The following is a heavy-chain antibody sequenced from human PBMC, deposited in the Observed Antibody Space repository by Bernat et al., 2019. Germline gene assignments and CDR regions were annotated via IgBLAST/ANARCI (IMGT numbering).Heavy chain of an antibody. CDR1: GFTFSSYA. CDR3: ARDYHVGYSSSWAY. Sequence: QVQLVESGGGVVRPGRSLRLSCAASGFTFSSYAMHWVRQAPGKGLEWVAVISYDGSNKYYADSVKGRFTISRDNSKNTLYLQMNSLRAEDTAVYYCARDYHVGYSSSWAYWGQGTLVTVSS. J-gene: IGHJ4*02. CDR2: ISYDGSNK. V-gene: IGHV3-30*01. D-gene: IGHD6-13*01.